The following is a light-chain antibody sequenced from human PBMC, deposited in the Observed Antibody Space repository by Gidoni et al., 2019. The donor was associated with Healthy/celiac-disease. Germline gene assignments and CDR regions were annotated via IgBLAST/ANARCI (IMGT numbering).Light chain of an antibody. V-gene: IGKV1-5*01. CDR3: KQYNSYSWT. CDR1: QSISSW. CDR2: YAS. J-gene: IGKJ1*01. Sequence: DIQMTQSPSTLSASVGDRVTITCRASQSISSWLAWYQQKPGKAPKLLIYYASSLESGVPSRFSGSGSGTEFTLTISSLQPDDFATYSCKQYNSYSWTFGQGTKVEIK.